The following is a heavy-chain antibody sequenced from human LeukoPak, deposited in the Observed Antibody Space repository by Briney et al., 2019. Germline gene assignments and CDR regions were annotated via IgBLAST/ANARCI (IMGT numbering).Heavy chain of an antibody. CDR2: INPNSGGT. Sequence: ASVKVSCKASGYTFTGYYMHWVRQAPGQGLEWMGWINPNSGGTNYAQKFQGRVTMTRDTSISTAYMELSRLRSDDTAVYYCARGNDFRSGRDAFDIWGQGTMVTVSS. D-gene: IGHD3-3*01. V-gene: IGHV1-2*02. CDR3: ARGNDFRSGRDAFDI. CDR1: GYTFTGYY. J-gene: IGHJ3*02.